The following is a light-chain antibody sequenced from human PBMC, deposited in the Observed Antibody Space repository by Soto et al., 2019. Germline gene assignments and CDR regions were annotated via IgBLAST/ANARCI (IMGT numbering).Light chain of an antibody. Sequence: EIVLTQSPGTLSLSPGETATLSCRASQSVTRNYLAWHQQKPGQAPRLLIFDASSRATGIPDRFGGSGSGTDFTLTISRLEAGDFAVYYCQQYGSFITFGQGTRLEIK. CDR1: QSVTRNY. V-gene: IGKV3-20*01. CDR2: DAS. J-gene: IGKJ5*01. CDR3: QQYGSFIT.